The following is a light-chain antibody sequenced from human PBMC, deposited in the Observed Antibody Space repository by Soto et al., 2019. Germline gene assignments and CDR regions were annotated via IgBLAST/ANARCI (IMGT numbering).Light chain of an antibody. CDR2: EVN. CDR3: TSYAGGNNV. J-gene: IGLJ1*01. Sequence: QSALTQPPSASGSPGQSVTISCTGTSSDVGGYNYVSWYQQHPGKVPKLMVYEVNKRPSGVPDRFSGSKSGNTASLTVSGLQAEDEADDYCTSYAGGNNVFGTGTKLTV. CDR1: SSDVGGYNY. V-gene: IGLV2-8*01.